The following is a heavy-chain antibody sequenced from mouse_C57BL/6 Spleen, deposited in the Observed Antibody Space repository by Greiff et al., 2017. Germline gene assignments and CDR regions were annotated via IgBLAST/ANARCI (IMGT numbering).Heavy chain of an antibody. J-gene: IGHJ2*01. CDR2: IDPEDGET. D-gene: IGHD1-1*01. V-gene: IGHV14-2*01. CDR1: GFNIKDYY. Sequence: EVQLQQSGAELVKPGASVKLSCTASGFNIKDYYMHWVKQRTEQGLEWIGRIDPEDGETKYAPKFPGKATITADTSSNTAYLQLSSLTSEDTAVYYCARSRYYGSSPLDYWGQGTTLTVSS. CDR3: ARSRYYGSSPLDY.